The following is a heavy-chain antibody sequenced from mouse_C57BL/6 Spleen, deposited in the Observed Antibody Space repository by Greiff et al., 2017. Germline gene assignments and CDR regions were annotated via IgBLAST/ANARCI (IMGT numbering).Heavy chain of an antibody. V-gene: IGHV1-82*01. CDR3: ARQTNYFDY. CDR2: IYPGDGDT. CDR1: GYAFSSSW. Sequence: QVQLKESGPELVKPGASVKISCKASGYAFSSSWLNWVKQRLGKGLEWIGRIYPGDGDTNYNGKFKGKATLTADKSSSTAYMQLSSLTSEDSAVYFCARQTNYFDYWGQGTTLTVSS. J-gene: IGHJ2*01.